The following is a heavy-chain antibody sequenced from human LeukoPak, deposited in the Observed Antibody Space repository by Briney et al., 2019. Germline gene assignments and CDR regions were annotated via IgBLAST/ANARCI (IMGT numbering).Heavy chain of an antibody. D-gene: IGHD6-13*01. CDR3: ARARYSSSLVGY. V-gene: IGHV3-74*01. J-gene: IGHJ4*02. Sequence: GGSLRLSCAASGFTFSSYSMNWVRQAPGKGLVWVSRINSDGSSTSYADSVKGRFTISRDNAKNTLYLQMNSLRAEDTAVYYCARARYSSSLVGYWGQGTLVTVSS. CDR2: INSDGSST. CDR1: GFTFSSYS.